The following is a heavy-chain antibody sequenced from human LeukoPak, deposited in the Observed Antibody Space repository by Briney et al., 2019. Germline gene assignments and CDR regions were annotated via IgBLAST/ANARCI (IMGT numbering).Heavy chain of an antibody. V-gene: IGHV3-53*01. J-gene: IGHJ4*02. Sequence: GESLRLSCAASGFTVSSNYMSWVRQAPGKGLEWVSVIYSGGSTYYADSVKGRFTISRDNSKNTLYLQMNSLRAEDTAVYYCARDSLYSYGYVVFDYWGQGTLVTVSS. D-gene: IGHD5-18*01. CDR1: GFTVSSNY. CDR2: IYSGGST. CDR3: ARDSLYSYGYVVFDY.